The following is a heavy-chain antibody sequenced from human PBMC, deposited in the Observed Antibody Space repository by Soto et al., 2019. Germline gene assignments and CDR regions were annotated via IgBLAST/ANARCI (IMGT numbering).Heavy chain of an antibody. Sequence: WIWIRQFPGKGLEWLAHIYYSGNTYYNPSLKSRLSISQDTSTNQFSLSLTSVTAADTAVYYCARGAADYGNAFDIWGQGTLVTVSS. V-gene: IGHV4-31*02. CDR2: IYYSGNT. CDR3: ARGAADYGNAFDI. J-gene: IGHJ3*02. D-gene: IGHD4-17*01.